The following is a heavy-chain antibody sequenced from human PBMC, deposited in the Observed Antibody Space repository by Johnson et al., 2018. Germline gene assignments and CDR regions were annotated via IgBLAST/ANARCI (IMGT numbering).Heavy chain of an antibody. CDR1: GYIFTSYD. CDR2: MNSNSGNT. J-gene: IGHJ6*02. Sequence: QVQLVQSGAEVKKPGASVKVSCKASGYIFTSYDINWVRQATGQGLEWMGWMNSNSGNTGYAQKFQGRVTMTRNTSISTAYMDLSSLRSEDTAVYYCAGGPPPYYYKDGMAVWGQGTTVTVSS. V-gene: IGHV1-8*01. CDR3: AGGPPPYYYKDGMAV.